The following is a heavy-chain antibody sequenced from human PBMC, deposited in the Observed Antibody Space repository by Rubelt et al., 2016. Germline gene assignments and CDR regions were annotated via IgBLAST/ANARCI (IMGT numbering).Heavy chain of an antibody. J-gene: IGHJ3*02. V-gene: IGHV4-34*01. CDR2: INHSGST. D-gene: IGHD5/OR15-5a*01. CDR3: VRVPSSICAFDI. CDR1: GGSFDGYY. Sequence: QVQLQQWGAGLLKPSETLSLTCAVYGGSFDGYYWTWIRQSPGKGLEWIGEINHSGSTNYNPSLKSRVTISVDTSKNQFSLKLSSVTAADTAVYYCVRVPSSICAFDIWGQGTMVTVSS.